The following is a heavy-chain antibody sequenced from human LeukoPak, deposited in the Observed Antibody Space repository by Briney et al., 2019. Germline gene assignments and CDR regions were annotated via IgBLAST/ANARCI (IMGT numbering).Heavy chain of an antibody. D-gene: IGHD3-10*01. CDR2: MNPNSGNT. CDR1: GYTFTSYV. V-gene: IGHV1-8*01. Sequence: ASVKVSCKASGYTFTSYVINWVRQATGQGLEWMGWMNPNSGNTGYAQKFQGRVTMTRNTSISTAYMELSSLRSEDTAVYYCARGDLLWFGELLPFDYWGQGTLVTVSS. J-gene: IGHJ4*02. CDR3: ARGDLLWFGELLPFDY.